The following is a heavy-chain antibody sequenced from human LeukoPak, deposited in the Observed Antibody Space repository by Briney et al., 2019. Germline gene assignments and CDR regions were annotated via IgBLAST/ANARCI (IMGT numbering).Heavy chain of an antibody. J-gene: IGHJ4*02. Sequence: SETLSLTCTVSGGSISSYYWSWIRQPAGQGLERIWRIYTSESTNYNPSPKRRVPISVDTSKNQFSLKLSSVTAADTAVYYCARDSGSYYGYWGQGTMVTVSS. V-gene: IGHV4-4*07. CDR1: GGSISSYY. CDR2: IYTSEST. D-gene: IGHD1-26*01. CDR3: ARDSGSYYGY.